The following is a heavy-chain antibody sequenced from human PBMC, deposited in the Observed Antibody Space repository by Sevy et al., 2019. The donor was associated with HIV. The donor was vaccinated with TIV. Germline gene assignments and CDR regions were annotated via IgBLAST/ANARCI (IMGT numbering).Heavy chain of an antibody. Sequence: SETLSLTCTVSGGSITSLYWNWIRQPPGKGLEWIANIYYNGHVNYNPSLKSRVSLLPDTSKNQFSLRLSSVTAADTAMYYCAGGNAWGRGYSWGQGTLVTVSS. V-gene: IGHV4-59*08. CDR1: GGSITSLY. CDR2: IYYNGHV. J-gene: IGHJ4*02. D-gene: IGHD1-26*01. CDR3: AGGNAWGRGYS.